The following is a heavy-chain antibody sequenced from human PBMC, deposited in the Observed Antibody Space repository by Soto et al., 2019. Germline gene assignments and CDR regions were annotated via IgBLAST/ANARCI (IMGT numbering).Heavy chain of an antibody. CDR2: INWNGRTR. D-gene: IGHD3-9*01. CDR1: GFTFDDYG. CDR3: ARASPRGQYFDWLIFPLGH. J-gene: IGHJ4*02. Sequence: EVQLVESGGGVIRPGGSLRLSCAASGFTFDDYGMSWVRQVPGKGLEWVAGINWNGRTRNYADSVKGRFTISRDTAKNSLYLQMNSLRAEDTALYFCARASPRGQYFDWLIFPLGHWGQGTLVTVSS. V-gene: IGHV3-20*04.